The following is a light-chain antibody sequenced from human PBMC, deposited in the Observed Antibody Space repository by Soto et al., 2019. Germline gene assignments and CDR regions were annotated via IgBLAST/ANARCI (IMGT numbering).Light chain of an antibody. CDR2: GAS. CDR1: QSVSSSY. CDR3: QQYGSSPTWT. Sequence: IVLTQSPGTLSLSPGERATLSCRASQSVSSSYLAWYQQKPGQAPRLLIYGASSRATGIPDRFSGRGSGTDFTLTISRLEPEDFAVYYCQQYGSSPTWTFGQVTKVENK. J-gene: IGKJ1*01. V-gene: IGKV3-20*01.